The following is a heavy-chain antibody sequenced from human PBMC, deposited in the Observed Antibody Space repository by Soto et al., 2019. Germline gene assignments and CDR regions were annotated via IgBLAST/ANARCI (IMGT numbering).Heavy chain of an antibody. CDR1: GYTFTSYG. V-gene: IGHV1-18*04. D-gene: IGHD3-3*01. CDR2: VTAYNDER. Sequence: QVQLVQSGAEVKKPGASLRVSCRASGYTFTSYGINCARQAPGQGLEWIGWVTAYNDERKFAEKFQDRLSMTTDTATTTAFMELMSLRSEDTAMYYCARFDVWSGYSQDHWGQGTLVTVSS. CDR3: ARFDVWSGYSQDH. J-gene: IGHJ4*02.